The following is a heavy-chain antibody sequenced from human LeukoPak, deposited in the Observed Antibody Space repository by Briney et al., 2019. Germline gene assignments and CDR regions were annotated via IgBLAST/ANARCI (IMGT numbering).Heavy chain of an antibody. CDR2: INPNSGGT. CDR3: ARVPILLWFGEGDAFDI. CDR1: GYTFTGYY. J-gene: IGHJ3*02. Sequence: ASVKVSCTASGYTFTGYYMHWVRQAPGQGLEWMGWINPNSGGTNYAQKFQGRVTMTRDTSISTAYMELSRLRSDDTAVYYCARVPILLWFGEGDAFDIWGQGTMVTVSS. V-gene: IGHV1-2*02. D-gene: IGHD3-10*01.